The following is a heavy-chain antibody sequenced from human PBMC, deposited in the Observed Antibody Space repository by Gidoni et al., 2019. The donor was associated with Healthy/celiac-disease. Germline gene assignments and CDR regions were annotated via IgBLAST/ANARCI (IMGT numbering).Heavy chain of an antibody. Sequence: EVQLVESGGGLVKPGGSLRLSCAASGFTFSSYSMNWFRQAPGKGLEWVSSISSSSSYIYYADSVKGRFTISRDNAKNSLYLQMNSLRAEDTAVYYCARGATIFGVVILEPYYYYYGMDVWGQGTTVTVSS. D-gene: IGHD3-3*01. CDR2: ISSSSSYI. J-gene: IGHJ6*02. CDR1: GFTFSSYS. CDR3: ARGATIFGVVILEPYYYYYGMDV. V-gene: IGHV3-21*01.